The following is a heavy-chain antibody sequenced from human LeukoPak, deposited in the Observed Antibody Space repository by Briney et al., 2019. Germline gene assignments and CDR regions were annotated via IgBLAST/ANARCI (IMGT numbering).Heavy chain of an antibody. Sequence: PGGSLRLSCVVSGFTLSNSWMSWVRQAPGKGLEWVANIKQDGSEEYYVDSVKGRFTISRDNAKNSLYLQMSSLRAEDTAVYYCARATSAYYYPDAFDIWGQGTMVTVSS. CDR2: IKQDGSEE. D-gene: IGHD3-22*01. J-gene: IGHJ3*02. CDR1: GFTLSNSW. V-gene: IGHV3-7*03. CDR3: ARATSAYYYPDAFDI.